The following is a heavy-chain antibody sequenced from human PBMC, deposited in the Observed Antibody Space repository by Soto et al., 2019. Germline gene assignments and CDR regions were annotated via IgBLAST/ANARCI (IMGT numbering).Heavy chain of an antibody. D-gene: IGHD3-16*01. J-gene: IGHJ5*02. CDR1: GFTLSDYY. CDR2: ISGSSTDT. CDR3: ARTTYTYAFDT. V-gene: IGHV3-11*06. Sequence: QVQLVESGGGLVKPGGSLRLSCAASGFTLSDYYMTWIRQAPGKGLEWISYISGSSTDTKYADSVKGRVTISKDNAKNSLYLQMNSLGDEYTAMYYCARTTYTYAFDTWGQGTLVTVSS.